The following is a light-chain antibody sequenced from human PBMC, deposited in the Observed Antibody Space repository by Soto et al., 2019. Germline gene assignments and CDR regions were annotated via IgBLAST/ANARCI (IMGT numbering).Light chain of an antibody. V-gene: IGKV3-15*01. CDR3: QQYNNWPQT. CDR2: GAS. CDR1: QSVSRN. J-gene: IGKJ1*01. Sequence: EVVLTHSPSTLSLSPGSGCTLSCRASQSVSRNLAWYQKKPGQAPRLLIYGASTRATGIPARLSGSGYGTEFTITISSMQSEDFAVYYCQQYNNWPQTFGQGTKVDI.